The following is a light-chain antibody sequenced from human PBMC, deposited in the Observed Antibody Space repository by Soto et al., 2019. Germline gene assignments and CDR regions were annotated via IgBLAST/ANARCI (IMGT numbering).Light chain of an antibody. CDR1: SSNIGAGYD. Sequence: QSVLTQPPSVSGAPGQRVTISCTGSSSNIGAGYDVHWYQQLPGTAPKLLIYGNSNRPSGVPDRFSGSKSCTSASLAITGLHAEDEADYYCQSYDSSLSGYVVFGGGTKLSVL. CDR3: QSYDSSLSGYVV. V-gene: IGLV1-40*01. J-gene: IGLJ2*01. CDR2: GNS.